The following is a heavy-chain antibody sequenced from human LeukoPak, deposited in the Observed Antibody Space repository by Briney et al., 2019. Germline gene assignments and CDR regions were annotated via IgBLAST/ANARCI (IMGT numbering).Heavy chain of an antibody. CDR3: ARDSLGYFDY. CDR2: IYYSGST. V-gene: IGHV4-59*01. CDR1: GGSISSYY. J-gene: IGHJ4*02. Sequence: SETLSLTGTVSGGSISSYYWSWIRQPPGKGLEWIGYIYYSGSTNYNPSLKSRVTISVDTSKNQFSLKLSSVAAADTAVYYCARDSLGYFDYWGQGTLVTVSS.